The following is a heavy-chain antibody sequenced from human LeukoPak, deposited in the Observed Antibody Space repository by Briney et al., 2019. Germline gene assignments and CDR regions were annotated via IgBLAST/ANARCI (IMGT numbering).Heavy chain of an antibody. V-gene: IGHV3-30*02. CDR2: IRYDGSNK. J-gene: IGHJ3*02. Sequence: GGSLRLSCAASGFTFNSYGMHWVRQAPGKGLEWVAFIRYDGSNKYYADSVKGRFTISRDNTLYLQMNSLRAEDTAVYYCARDSGYDAFDIWGQGTMVTVSS. D-gene: IGHD2-2*03. CDR3: ARDSGYDAFDI. CDR1: GFTFNSYG.